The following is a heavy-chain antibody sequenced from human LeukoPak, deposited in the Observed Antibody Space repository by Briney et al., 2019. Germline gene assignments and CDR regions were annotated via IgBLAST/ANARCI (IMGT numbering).Heavy chain of an antibody. CDR1: GFTFSSYS. V-gene: IGHV3-53*01. CDR2: IYSGGST. J-gene: IGHJ4*02. Sequence: GGSLRLSCAASGFTFSSYSMSWVRQAPGKGLEWVSVIYSGGSTYYADSVKGRFTISRDNSKNTLYLQMNSLRAEDTAVYYCARAGVVRGWSPINYWGQGTLVTVSS. D-gene: IGHD6-19*01. CDR3: ARAGVVRGWSPINY.